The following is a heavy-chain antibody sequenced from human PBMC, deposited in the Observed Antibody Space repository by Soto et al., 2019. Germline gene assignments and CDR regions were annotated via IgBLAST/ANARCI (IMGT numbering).Heavy chain of an antibody. CDR3: ARWGTTGGLDV. Sequence: QVQLVESGGGVVQPGTSLRLSCVGSGFTFRSYVIHWVRQAPGKGLEWVALTSYDGSNNFYGDSVKGRFTISRDKSRNTVALQMDSLRLEGTALYYCARWGTTGGLDVWCQGTVVSVSS. V-gene: IGHV3-33*05. CDR1: GFTFRSYV. D-gene: IGHD3-16*01. CDR2: TSYDGSNN. J-gene: IGHJ4*02.